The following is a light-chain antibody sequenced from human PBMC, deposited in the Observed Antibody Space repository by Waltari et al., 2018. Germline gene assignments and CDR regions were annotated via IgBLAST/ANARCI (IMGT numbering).Light chain of an antibody. CDR2: EDT. CDR3: GTWDSRLSGGV. Sequence: QSVLTQPPSVSAAPGQRVTISCSGGSSNIGNHYVSRYRQFPGTAPKLLIYEDTQRQPGIPGRFSGYKSGTYATLESTGHQAGDEDDYYCGTWDSRLSGGVFGGGTHLAVL. V-gene: IGLV1-51*02. CDR1: SSNIGNHY. J-gene: IGLJ7*01.